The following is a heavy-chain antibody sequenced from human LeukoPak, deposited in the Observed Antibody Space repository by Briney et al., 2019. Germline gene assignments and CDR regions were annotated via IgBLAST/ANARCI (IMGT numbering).Heavy chain of an antibody. D-gene: IGHD5-24*01. J-gene: IGHJ6*03. CDR2: IYHSGST. V-gene: IGHV4-38-2*01. Sequence: SETLSLTCAVSGYSISSGYYWGWIRQPPGKGLEWIGSIYHSGSTYYNPSLKSRVTISVDTSKNQFSLKLSSVTAADTAVYYCARRSAPATIMDVWGKGTTVTVSS. CDR3: ARRSAPATIMDV. CDR1: GYSISSGYY.